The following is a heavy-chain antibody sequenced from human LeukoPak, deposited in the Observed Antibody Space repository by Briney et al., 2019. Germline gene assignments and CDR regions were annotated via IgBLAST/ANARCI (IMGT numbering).Heavy chain of an antibody. CDR3: ARLGSGNYHDPYDV. Sequence: GRSLRLSCAASGFTFSSYAMHWARQAPGKGLEWVAVISYDGSNKYYADSVKGRFTISRDNSKNTLYLQMNSLRAEDTAVYYCARLGSGNYHDPYDVWGQGTLVTVSS. CDR2: ISYDGSNK. D-gene: IGHD1-26*01. V-gene: IGHV3-30-3*01. J-gene: IGHJ3*01. CDR1: GFTFSSYA.